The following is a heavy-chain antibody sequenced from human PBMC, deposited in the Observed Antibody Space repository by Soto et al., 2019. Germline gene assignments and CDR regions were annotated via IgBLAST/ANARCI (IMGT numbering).Heavy chain of an antibody. CDR3: TRYSSSWFLYYYGMDV. Sequence: PGGSLRLSCTASGFTFGDYAMSWFRQAPGKGLEWVGFVRSKAYGGTTEYAASVKGRFTISRDDSKSIAYLQMNSLKTEDTAVYYCTRYSSSWFLYYYGMDVWGQGTTVTVSS. J-gene: IGHJ6*02. CDR1: GFTFGDYA. D-gene: IGHD6-13*01. CDR2: VRSKAYGGTT. V-gene: IGHV3-49*03.